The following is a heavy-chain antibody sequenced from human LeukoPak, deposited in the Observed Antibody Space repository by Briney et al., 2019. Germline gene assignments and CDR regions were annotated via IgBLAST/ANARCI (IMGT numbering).Heavy chain of an antibody. Sequence: ASVKVSCKASGYTFTGYYMHWVRQAPGRGLEWMGWINPNSGGTNYAQKFQGRVTMTRDTSISTAYMELSRLRSDDTAVYYCARDFHDYRHPDINWFDPWGQGTLVTVSS. V-gene: IGHV1-2*02. J-gene: IGHJ5*02. D-gene: IGHD4-11*01. CDR3: ARDFHDYRHPDINWFDP. CDR2: INPNSGGT. CDR1: GYTFTGYY.